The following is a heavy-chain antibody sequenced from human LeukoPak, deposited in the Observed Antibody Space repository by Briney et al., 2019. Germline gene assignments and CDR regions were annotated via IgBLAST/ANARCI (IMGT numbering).Heavy chain of an antibody. V-gene: IGHV1-3*01. D-gene: IGHD3-10*01. CDR1: GYTFTSYA. J-gene: IGHJ6*02. CDR3: ARPSHYGSGSYSVLYYYYGMDV. CDR2: INAGNGNT. Sequence: ASVKVSCKASGYTFTSYAMHWVRQALGQRLEWMGWINAGNGNTKYSQKFQGRVTITRDTSASTAYMELSSLRSEDTAVYYCARPSHYGSGSYSVLYYYYGMDVWGQGTTVTVSS.